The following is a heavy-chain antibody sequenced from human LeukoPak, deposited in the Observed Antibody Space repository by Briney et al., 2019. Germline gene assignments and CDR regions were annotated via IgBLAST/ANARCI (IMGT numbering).Heavy chain of an antibody. Sequence: GESLKISCKGSGYSFTSHWIGWVRQMPGKGLEWMGIFNPRDSDTRYSPSCRGQVTMSADKSISTAYLQWSSLKASDTAIYYCARRGDCSAGRCYSDAFDIWGQGTMVTVSS. CDR3: ARRGDCSAGRCYSDAFDI. V-gene: IGHV5-51*01. CDR2: FNPRDSDT. D-gene: IGHD2-15*01. CDR1: GYSFTSHW. J-gene: IGHJ3*02.